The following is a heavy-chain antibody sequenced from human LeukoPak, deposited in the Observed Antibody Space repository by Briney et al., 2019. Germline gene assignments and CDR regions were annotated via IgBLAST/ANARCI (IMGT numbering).Heavy chain of an antibody. V-gene: IGHV3-23*01. Sequence: GGSLRLSCAASGFTFSSYAMNWVRQAPGKGLEWVSTISGSGGSTYYADSVKGRFTISRDSSRHTLYLQMNSLKTEDTAVYYCAKGRDGYNYLSYWGQGTLVTVSS. CDR2: ISGSGGST. CDR1: GFTFSSYA. CDR3: AKGRDGYNYLSY. J-gene: IGHJ4*02. D-gene: IGHD5-24*01.